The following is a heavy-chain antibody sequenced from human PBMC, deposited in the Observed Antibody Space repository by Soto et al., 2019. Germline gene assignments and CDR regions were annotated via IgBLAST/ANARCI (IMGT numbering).Heavy chain of an antibody. CDR2: IIPRSATS. CDR3: AREGLVLVPPTVNADYYYYAMDV. V-gene: IGHV1-69*12. CDR1: GDTFSTYT. Sequence: QVQLVQAGAEVKKPESSVKVSCKASGDTFSTYTITWMRQAPGQGLEWMGGIIPRSATSKYAQKFQGRVTITADESTSTVYMELSTLRPDDTAVYYCAREGLVLVPPTVNADYYYYAMDVWGQGTTVTVSS. D-gene: IGHD1-26*01. J-gene: IGHJ6*02.